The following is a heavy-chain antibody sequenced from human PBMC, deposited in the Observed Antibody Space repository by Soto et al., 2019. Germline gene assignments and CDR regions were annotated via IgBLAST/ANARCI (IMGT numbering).Heavy chain of an antibody. CDR1: GGYFSGYY. V-gene: IGHV4-34*01. CDR2: INHSGST. CDR3: ARGGKQQLVRRRAFDI. J-gene: IGHJ3*02. D-gene: IGHD6-13*01. Sequence: SETLSLTCAGYGGYFSGYYWSWIRQPPGKGLEWIGEINHSGSTNYNPSLKSRVTISVDTSKNQFSLKLSSVTAADTAVYYCARGGKQQLVRRRAFDIWGQGTMVTVSS.